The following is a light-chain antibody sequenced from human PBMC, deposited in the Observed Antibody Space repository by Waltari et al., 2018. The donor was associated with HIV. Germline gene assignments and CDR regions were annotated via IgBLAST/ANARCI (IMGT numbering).Light chain of an antibody. CDR2: DNN. J-gene: IGLJ2*01. CDR1: SSNIAKNY. V-gene: IGLV1-51*01. CDR3: GTWDTSLSAGV. Sequence: QSVLTQPPAVSAAPGQTVTISCSGNSSNIAKNYVSWYPQLPGTAPKLLIYDNNMRSQGIPDRFSGAKAGTSATLAIAGLQTGDEADYYCGTWDTSLSAGVFGGGTKVTVL.